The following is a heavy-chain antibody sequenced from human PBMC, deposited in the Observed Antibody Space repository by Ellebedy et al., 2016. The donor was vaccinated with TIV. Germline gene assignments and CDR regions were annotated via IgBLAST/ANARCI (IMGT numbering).Heavy chain of an antibody. V-gene: IGHV3-7*01. CDR3: ARDETVTTSAFDY. CDR1: GFIFSSYW. Sequence: GESLKISCAASGFIFSSYWMSWVRQAPGRGLEWVANIKQDGSEKYYVDSVEGRFTISRDNAENSLYLQMNSLRAEDTAVYYCARDETVTTSAFDYWGQGTLVTVSS. CDR2: IKQDGSEK. J-gene: IGHJ4*02. D-gene: IGHD4-11*01.